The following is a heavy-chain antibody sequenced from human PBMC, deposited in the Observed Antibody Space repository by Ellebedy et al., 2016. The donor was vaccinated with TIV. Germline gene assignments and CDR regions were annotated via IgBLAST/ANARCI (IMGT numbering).Heavy chain of an antibody. J-gene: IGHJ6*02. CDR2: ISSSSSTI. V-gene: IGHV3-48*04. Sequence: GESLKISCAASGFTFSSYSMNWVRQAPGKGLEWVSYISSSSSTIYYADSVKGRFTISRDNAKNSLYLQMHSLRAEDTAVYYSAGGASGYYYYYGMDVWGQGTTVTVSS. CDR3: AGGASGYYYYYGMDV. CDR1: GFTFSSYS. D-gene: IGHD1-26*01.